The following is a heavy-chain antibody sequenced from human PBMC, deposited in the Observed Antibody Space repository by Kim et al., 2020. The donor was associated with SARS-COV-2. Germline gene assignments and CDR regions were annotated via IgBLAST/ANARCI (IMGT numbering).Heavy chain of an antibody. Sequence: SETLSLTCTVPGGSVSSTRYYWTSIRQPPGKRLEWIGHISYSGSPDHNPSPKSRLTLSIAPSKNQFSLKLTSVTAADTAVYFCASERATGYYFYFDYWGPGTLVTASS. D-gene: IGHD3-9*01. CDR3: ASERATGYYFYFDY. V-gene: IGHV4-31*03. J-gene: IGHJ4*02. CDR2: ISYSGSP. CDR1: GGSVSSTRYY.